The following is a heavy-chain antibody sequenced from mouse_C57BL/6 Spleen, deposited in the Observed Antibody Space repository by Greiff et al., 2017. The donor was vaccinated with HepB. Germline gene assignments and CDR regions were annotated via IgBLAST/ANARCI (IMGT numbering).Heavy chain of an antibody. CDR2: ISGGGGNT. Sequence: EVKLEESGGGLVKPGGSLKLSCAASGFTFSSYTMSWVRQTPEKRLEWVATISGGGGNTYYPDSVKGRFTISRDNAKNTLYLQMSSLRSEDTALYYCARRGFITTVVANWYFDVWGTGTTVTVSS. CDR3: ARRGFITTVVANWYFDV. V-gene: IGHV5-9*01. D-gene: IGHD1-1*01. CDR1: GFTFSSYT. J-gene: IGHJ1*03.